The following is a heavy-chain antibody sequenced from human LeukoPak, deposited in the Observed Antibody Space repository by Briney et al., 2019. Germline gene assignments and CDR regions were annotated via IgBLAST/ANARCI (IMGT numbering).Heavy chain of an antibody. CDR2: IKQDGSEK. Sequence: GGSLRLSCAASGFTFSSYWMSWVRQAPGKGLEWVANIKQDGSEKYYVDSVKGRFTISRDNSKNSLFLQMNSLRTEDTALYYCAKDLGYCSSTSCSQGGAFDYWGQGTVVTVSS. D-gene: IGHD2-2*01. J-gene: IGHJ4*02. CDR3: AKDLGYCSSTSCSQGGAFDY. CDR1: GFTFSSYW. V-gene: IGHV3-7*03.